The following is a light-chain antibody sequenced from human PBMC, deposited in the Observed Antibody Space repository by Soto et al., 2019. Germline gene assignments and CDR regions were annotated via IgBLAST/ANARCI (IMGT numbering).Light chain of an antibody. Sequence: VLTQTPLASPVTLGQPASISCRSSQSLVYSDGNTYLSWLQQRPGQPPRLLIYQISNRFSGVPDRFSGSGSGTEFTLKISRVEAEDVGVYYCIQFYHLPRTFGQGTKVEIK. J-gene: IGKJ1*01. CDR2: QIS. CDR3: IQFYHLPRT. V-gene: IGKV2-24*01. CDR1: QSLVYSDGNTY.